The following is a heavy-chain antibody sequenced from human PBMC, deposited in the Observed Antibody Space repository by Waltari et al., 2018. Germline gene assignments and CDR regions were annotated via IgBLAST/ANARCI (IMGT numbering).Heavy chain of an antibody. V-gene: IGHV3-7*03. CDR1: GFTFSTYW. CDR2: IHREGSEK. J-gene: IGHJ4*02. CDR3: ARGDGPFDY. Sequence: EAQLVASGGALVPPGGSLSLSCAASGFTFSTYWMSWVRQAPGKGLEWVANIHREGSEKYYVDSVKGRFTISRDNAKNSLSLQMNSLRAEDTAIYYCARGDGPFDYWGLGTLVTVSA.